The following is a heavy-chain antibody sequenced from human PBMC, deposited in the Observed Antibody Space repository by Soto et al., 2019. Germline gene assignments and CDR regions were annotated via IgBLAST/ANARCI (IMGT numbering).Heavy chain of an antibody. CDR3: AGDSSTTYYYCDMDV. V-gene: IGHV4-4*07. J-gene: IGHJ6*02. CDR2: IYTSGST. D-gene: IGHD6-13*01. Sequence: QVQLQQSAPGLVTPSETLSLTCTVPGGSISSYYWSWIHQTAGKGLEWIGRIYTSGSTNYTPSLKSRVTMSVATSKNQCSLKLSSVTAADTAVYYGAGDSSTTYYYCDMDVWVQGTTVTVSS. CDR1: GGSISSYY.